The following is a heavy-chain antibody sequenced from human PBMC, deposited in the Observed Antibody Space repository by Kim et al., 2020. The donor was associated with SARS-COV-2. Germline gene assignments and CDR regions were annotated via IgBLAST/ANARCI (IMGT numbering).Heavy chain of an antibody. Sequence: GGSLRLSCAASGFTFSSYSMNWVRQAPGKGLEWVSSISSSSSYIYYADSVKGRFTISRDNAKNSLYLQMNSLRAEDTAVYYCARAMVGATNRYFVYWGQGTLVTVSS. CDR1: GFTFSSYS. J-gene: IGHJ4*02. CDR2: ISSSSSYI. CDR3: ARAMVGATNRYFVY. V-gene: IGHV3-21*01. D-gene: IGHD1-26*01.